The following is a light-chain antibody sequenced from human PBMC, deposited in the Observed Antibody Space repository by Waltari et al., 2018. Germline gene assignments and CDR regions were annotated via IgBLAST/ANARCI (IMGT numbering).Light chain of an antibody. Sequence: QSALTQPASVSGSPGQSITISCTGTNSDVGGYDYVSWHQQHPGKAPTLIIYDVSNRPSGVSNRFSGSKSGNTASLTISGLQAEDEADYYCNSYTSSSTRVFGGGTKLTVL. J-gene: IGLJ2*01. CDR2: DVS. V-gene: IGLV2-14*03. CDR1: NSDVGGYDY. CDR3: NSYTSSSTRV.